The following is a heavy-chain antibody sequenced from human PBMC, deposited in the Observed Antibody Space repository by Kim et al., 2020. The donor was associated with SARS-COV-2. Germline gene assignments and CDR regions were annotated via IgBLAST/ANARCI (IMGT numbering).Heavy chain of an antibody. J-gene: IGHJ6*03. Sequence: HSESVKRRFSLSRDNSKNTLYLQMKVLRAEDTAVYYCAMTSWDYYYMDIWGKGTTVTVSS. CDR3: AMTSWDYYYMDI. V-gene: IGHV3-23*01. D-gene: IGHD3-9*01.